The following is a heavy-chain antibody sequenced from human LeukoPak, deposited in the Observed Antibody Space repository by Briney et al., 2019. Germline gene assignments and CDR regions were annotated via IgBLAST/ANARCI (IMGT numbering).Heavy chain of an antibody. J-gene: IGHJ4*02. CDR3: ARARNHLMGKWELLPGIDY. D-gene: IGHD1-26*01. V-gene: IGHV1-2*06. CDR1: GYTFTGYY. Sequence: SVKVSCKASGYTFTGYYMHWVRQAPGQGLEWMGRINPNSGGTNYAQKFQGRVTMTRDTSISTAYMELSRLRSDDTAVYYCARARNHLMGKWELLPGIDYWGQGTLVTVSS. CDR2: INPNSGGT.